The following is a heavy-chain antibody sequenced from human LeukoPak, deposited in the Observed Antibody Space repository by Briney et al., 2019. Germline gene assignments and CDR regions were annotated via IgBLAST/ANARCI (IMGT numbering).Heavy chain of an antibody. CDR1: GASITTTSLY. CDR3: ARVEDLDWLFYDY. CDR2: VFFVGTT. D-gene: IGHD3/OR15-3a*01. V-gene: IGHV4-39*07. Sequence: PSETLSLTCNVSGASITTTSLYWGWIRQPPGKALEWIGSVFFVGTTHYNPSLKSRVTISVDTSKNQFSLKLSSVTAADTAVYYCARVEDLDWLFYDYWGQGTLVTVSS. J-gene: IGHJ4*02.